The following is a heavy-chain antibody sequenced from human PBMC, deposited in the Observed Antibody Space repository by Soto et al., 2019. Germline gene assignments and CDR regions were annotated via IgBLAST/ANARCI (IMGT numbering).Heavy chain of an antibody. D-gene: IGHD3-10*01. J-gene: IGHJ4*02. CDR1: GFTFSSYA. CDR3: ALWTYYYGSGSLPPHFDY. V-gene: IGHV3-23*01. Sequence: GGSLRLSCAASGFTFSSYAMSWVRQAPGKGLEWVSAISGSGGSTYYADSVKGRFTISRDNSKNTLYLQMNSLRAEDTAVYYCALWTYYYGSGSLPPHFDYWGQGTLVTVSS. CDR2: ISGSGGST.